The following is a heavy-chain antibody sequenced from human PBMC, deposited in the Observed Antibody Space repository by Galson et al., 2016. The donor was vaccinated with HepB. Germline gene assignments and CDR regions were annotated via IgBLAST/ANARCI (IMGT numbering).Heavy chain of an antibody. CDR2: ISRSGDSR. CDR1: GFTFNNYG. V-gene: IGHV3-23*01. CDR3: ASGFDY. J-gene: IGHJ4*02. Sequence: SLRLSCAAFGFTFNNYGMTWVRQAPGKGLEVVSSISRSGDSRDYADSVKGRFTISRDNSKNTLSLQMNSLRAEDTAVYGGASGFDYWGQGSPVTVSS. D-gene: IGHD2-21*01.